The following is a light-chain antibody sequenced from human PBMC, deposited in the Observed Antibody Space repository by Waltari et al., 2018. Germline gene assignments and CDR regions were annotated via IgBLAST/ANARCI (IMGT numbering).Light chain of an antibody. CDR2: SNY. V-gene: IGLV1-44*01. CDR3: AAWDDGLSGRSWV. CDR1: SSNIGSHT. J-gene: IGLJ3*02. Sequence: QSVLTQPPSASGTPGQRVTISCSGSSSNIGSHTANWYQQLPGTAPKLLIYSNYQRPSGVPDRFSGSRSGTSASLAISGLQSEDEADYYCAAWDDGLSGRSWVFGGGTKLTVL.